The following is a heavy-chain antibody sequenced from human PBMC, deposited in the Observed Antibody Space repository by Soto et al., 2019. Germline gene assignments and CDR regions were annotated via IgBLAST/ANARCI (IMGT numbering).Heavy chain of an antibody. J-gene: IGHJ4*02. CDR2: ISYDGSNK. V-gene: IGHV3-30*18. CDR1: GFTFSSYG. CDR3: AKIQAYFGRSWYLWAPLDY. Sequence: GGSLRLSCAASGFTFSSYGMHWVRQAPGKGLEWVAVISYDGSNKYYADSVKGRFTISRDNSKNTMYLQMNSLRAEDTAVYYCAKIQAYFGRSWYLWAPLDYWGQGTLVTVSS. D-gene: IGHD6-13*01.